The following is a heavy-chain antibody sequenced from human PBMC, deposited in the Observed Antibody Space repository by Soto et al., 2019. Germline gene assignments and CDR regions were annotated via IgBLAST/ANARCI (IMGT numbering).Heavy chain of an antibody. J-gene: IGHJ6*02. D-gene: IGHD2-2*01. CDR3: ARDRSWGGYCISTSCFGTDYYYGMDV. V-gene: IGHV1-46*02. CDR1: GYTFNIYG. CDR2: INPSGGST. Sequence: ASVKVSCKASGYTFNIYGMSWMRQAPGQGLEWMGIINPSGGSTSYAQKFQGRVTMTRDTSTSTVYMELSSLRSEDTAVYYCARDRSWGGYCISTSCFGTDYYYGMDVWGQGTTVTVSS.